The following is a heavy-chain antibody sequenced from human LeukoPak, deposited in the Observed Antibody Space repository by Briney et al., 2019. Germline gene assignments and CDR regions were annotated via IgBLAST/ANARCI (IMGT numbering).Heavy chain of an antibody. Sequence: ASVKVSCKASGYTFTSYGINWVRQAPGQGLEWMGWISNYNGNTNYAQKLQGRVTMTTDTSTSTAYMELRSLRSDDTAVYYCARSRPRIAVAGTRDAFDIWGQGTMVTVSS. CDR1: GYTFTSYG. V-gene: IGHV1-18*01. CDR2: ISNYNGNT. D-gene: IGHD6-19*01. CDR3: ARSRPRIAVAGTRDAFDI. J-gene: IGHJ3*02.